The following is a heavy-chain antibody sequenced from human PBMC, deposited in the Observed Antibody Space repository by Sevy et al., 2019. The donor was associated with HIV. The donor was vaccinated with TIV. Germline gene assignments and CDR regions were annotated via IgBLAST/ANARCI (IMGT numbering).Heavy chain of an antibody. V-gene: IGHV4-34*01. D-gene: IGHD6-6*01. CDR1: GGSFSGYY. J-gene: IGHJ4*02. Sequence: SQTLSLTCAVYGGSFSGYYWSWIRQPPGKGLEWIGEINHSGSTNYNPSLKSRVTISVDTSKNQFSLKLSSVTAADTAVYYCARIEYSNSPFDYWGQGTLVTVSS. CDR3: ARIEYSNSPFDY. CDR2: INHSGST.